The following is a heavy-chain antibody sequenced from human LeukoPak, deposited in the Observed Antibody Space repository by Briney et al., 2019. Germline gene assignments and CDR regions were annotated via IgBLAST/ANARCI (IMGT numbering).Heavy chain of an antibody. V-gene: IGHV1-18*01. CDR2: ISAYNGNT. CDR1: GYTFTSYG. CDR3: ARDRARYCTNGVCYFGNDKDY. J-gene: IGHJ4*02. Sequence: GASVKVSFKASGYTFTSYGISWVRQAPGQGLEWMGWISAYNGNTNYAQKLQGRVTMTTDTSTSTAYMELRSLRSDDTAVYYCARDRARYCTNGVCYFGNDKDYWGQGTLVTVSS. D-gene: IGHD2-8*01.